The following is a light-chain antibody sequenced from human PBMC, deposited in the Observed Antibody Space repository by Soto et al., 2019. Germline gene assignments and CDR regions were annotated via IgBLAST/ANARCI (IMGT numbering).Light chain of an antibody. V-gene: IGKV3D-15*01. CDR3: QQANSFPIT. CDR2: YIS. Sequence: EIVMTQSPATLSVSPGETASLSCRASQSAGNFLAWYQQKPGQAPRLLIYYISTRATGIPARFSGSGSGTDFTLTISSLQPEDFATYYCQQANSFPITFGQGTRLEIK. CDR1: QSAGNF. J-gene: IGKJ5*01.